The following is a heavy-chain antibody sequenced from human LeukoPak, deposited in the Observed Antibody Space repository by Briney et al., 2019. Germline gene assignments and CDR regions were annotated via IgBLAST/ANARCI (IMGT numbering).Heavy chain of an antibody. CDR1: GFTFSSYG. V-gene: IGHV3-33*01. CDR2: IWYDGSNK. J-gene: IGHJ6*03. Sequence: GGSLRLSCAASGFTFSSYGMHWVRQAPGKGLEWVAVIWYDGSNKYYADSVKGRFTISRDNSKNTLYLQMNSLRAEDTAVYYCARDLYAGSYYYMDVWGTGTTVTVSS. D-gene: IGHD2-2*01. CDR3: ARDLYAGSYYYMDV.